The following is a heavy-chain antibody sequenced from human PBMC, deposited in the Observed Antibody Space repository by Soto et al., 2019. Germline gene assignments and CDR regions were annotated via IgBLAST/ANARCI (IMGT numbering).Heavy chain of an antibody. Sequence: QVQLVQSGAEVKKPGSSVKVSCKASGGTFSSYAISWVRQAPGQGLEWMGGIIPIFGTANYAQKFQGRVTITADKSTSTAYMELSSLRSEDTAVYYCARDQWDYYDSGASSGGMDVWGQGTTVTVSS. V-gene: IGHV1-69*06. CDR1: GGTFSSYA. J-gene: IGHJ6*02. CDR3: ARDQWDYYDSGASSGGMDV. D-gene: IGHD3-22*01. CDR2: IIPIFGTA.